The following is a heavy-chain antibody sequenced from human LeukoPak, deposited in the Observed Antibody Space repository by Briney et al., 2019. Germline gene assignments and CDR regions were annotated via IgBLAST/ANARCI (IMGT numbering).Heavy chain of an antibody. D-gene: IGHD6-13*01. Sequence: QPGGSLRLSCAASGFTFSSYGMHWVRQAPGKGLEWVAFIRYDGSNKYYADSVKGRFTISRDNSKNTLYLQMNSLRAEDTAVYYCAKDHQQLVHYYYYYMDVWGKGTTVTVSS. CDR2: IRYDGSNK. CDR3: AKDHQQLVHYYYYYMDV. CDR1: GFTFSSYG. J-gene: IGHJ6*03. V-gene: IGHV3-30*02.